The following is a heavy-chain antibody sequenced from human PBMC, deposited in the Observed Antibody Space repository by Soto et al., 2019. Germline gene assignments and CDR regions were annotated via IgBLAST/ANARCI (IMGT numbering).Heavy chain of an antibody. CDR3: ARDPGLYYDSSGFFDY. J-gene: IGHJ4*02. CDR1: GFTFSSYW. CDR2: IKQDGSEK. V-gene: IGHV3-7*03. Sequence: PGGSLRLSCAASGFTFSSYWMSWVRQAPGKGLEWVANIKQDGSEKYYVDSVKGRFTISRDNAKNSLYLQMNSLRAEDTAVYYCARDPGLYYDSSGFFDYWGQGTLVTVSS. D-gene: IGHD3-22*01.